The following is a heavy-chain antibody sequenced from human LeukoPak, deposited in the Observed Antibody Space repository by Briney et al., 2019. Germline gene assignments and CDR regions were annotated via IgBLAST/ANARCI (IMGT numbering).Heavy chain of an antibody. J-gene: IGHJ3*02. CDR3: ARAKEMATTRDAFDI. D-gene: IGHD5-24*01. Sequence: ASVKVSCQASGYTFTSYYMHWVRQAPGQGLEWMGIINPSGGSTSYAQKFQGRVTMTRDTSTSTVYMELSSLRSEDTAVYYCARAKEMATTRDAFDIWGQGTMVTVSA. CDR1: GYTFTSYY. CDR2: INPSGGST. V-gene: IGHV1-46*01.